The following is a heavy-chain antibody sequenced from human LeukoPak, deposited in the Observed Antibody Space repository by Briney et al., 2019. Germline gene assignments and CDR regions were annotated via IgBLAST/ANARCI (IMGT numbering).Heavy chain of an antibody. Sequence: GGSLRLSCAASGFTFSSYAMSWVRQAPGKGLEWVSAISGSGGSTYYADSVKGRFTISRDNSKNTLYLQMNNLRAEDTAVFYCAKSLYGDYAPRNYGMDVWGQGTTVTVSS. D-gene: IGHD4-17*01. V-gene: IGHV3-23*01. CDR3: AKSLYGDYAPRNYGMDV. CDR1: GFTFSSYA. J-gene: IGHJ6*02. CDR2: ISGSGGST.